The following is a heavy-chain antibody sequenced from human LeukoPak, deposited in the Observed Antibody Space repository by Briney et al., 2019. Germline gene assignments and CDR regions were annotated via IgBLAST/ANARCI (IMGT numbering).Heavy chain of an antibody. CDR1: GGSISSYY. CDR2: IYYSGST. V-gene: IGHV4-59*08. D-gene: IGHD5-18*01. J-gene: IGHJ3*02. Sequence: PSETLSLTCTVSGGSISSYYWSWIRQPPGKGLEWIGYIYYSGSTNYNPSLKSRVTISVDTSKNQFSLKLSSVTAADTAVYYCARVPGYSYGYGAFDIWGQGTMVTVSS. CDR3: ARVPGYSYGYGAFDI.